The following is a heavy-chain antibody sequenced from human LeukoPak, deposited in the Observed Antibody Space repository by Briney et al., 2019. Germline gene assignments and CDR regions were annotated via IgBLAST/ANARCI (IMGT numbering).Heavy chain of an antibody. CDR2: ISGGGSTT. D-gene: IGHD2-15*01. J-gene: IGHJ4*02. Sequence: GGSLRLSCAASGFTFSGYAMSWVRQAPGQGLEWVSTISGGGSTTYYADSVKGRFTVSRDNSKNTLYLQLNSLSAEDTAVYYCAKAFRDCSSASCFRAADCWGQGTLVTVSS. V-gene: IGHV3-23*01. CDR1: GFTFSGYA. CDR3: AKAFRDCSSASCFRAADC.